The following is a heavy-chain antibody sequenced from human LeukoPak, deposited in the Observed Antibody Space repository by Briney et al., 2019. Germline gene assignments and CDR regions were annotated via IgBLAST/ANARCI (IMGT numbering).Heavy chain of an antibody. CDR1: GGSISSYY. CDR3: ARGGRQQLVNL. V-gene: IGHV4-4*09. Sequence: SETLSLTCTVSGGSISSYYWSWIRQPPGKGLEWIGYIYTSGSTNYNPSLESRVTMSVDTSKNQFSLNLSSVTAADTAVYFCARGGRQQLVNLWGQGTLVTVSS. CDR2: IYTSGST. J-gene: IGHJ4*02. D-gene: IGHD6-13*01.